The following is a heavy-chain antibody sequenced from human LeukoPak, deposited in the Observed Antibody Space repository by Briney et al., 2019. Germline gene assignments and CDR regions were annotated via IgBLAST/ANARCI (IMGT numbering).Heavy chain of an antibody. J-gene: IGHJ6*02. D-gene: IGHD3-22*01. CDR2: IRSKVYSYAT. Sequence: GGSLRLSCAASGFTFSGSAMHWVRQASGKGLEWVGRIRSKVYSYATAYAASLKGRFTISRDDSKNTAYLQMNSLKTEDTAVYYCTRRWYYDSSGSDRYYDYGMDVWGQGTTVTVSS. CDR3: TRRWYYDSSGSDRYYDYGMDV. V-gene: IGHV3-73*01. CDR1: GFTFSGSA.